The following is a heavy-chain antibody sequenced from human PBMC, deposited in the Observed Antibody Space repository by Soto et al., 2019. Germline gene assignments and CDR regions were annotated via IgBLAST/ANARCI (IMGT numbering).Heavy chain of an antibody. J-gene: IGHJ3*01. Sequence: PGESLKISCKGSGYSFTSYWIGWVRQMPGKGLEWMGIIYPDDSDNRYRPSFKGQVTISAEKSIRTAYLQWSSLKASDNAMFYCARNSHSESYYWSFDLWGQATLATV. V-gene: IGHV5-51*01. CDR2: IYPDDSDN. D-gene: IGHD1-26*01. CDR3: ARNSHSESYYWSFDL. CDR1: GYSFTSYW.